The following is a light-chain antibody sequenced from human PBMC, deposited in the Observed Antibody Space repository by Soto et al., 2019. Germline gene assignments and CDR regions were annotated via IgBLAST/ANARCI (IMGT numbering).Light chain of an antibody. CDR1: SSDVGGSIY. CDR3: SSFTDTSTLYV. V-gene: IGLV2-14*01. Sequence: QSVLTQPASVSGSPGQSITISCTVTSSDVGGSIYVSWYQQHPGKAPKLIISEVSNRPSGVSNRFSGSKSGNTASLTISGLQAEDEADYYCSSFTDTSTLYVFGTGTKVTLL. J-gene: IGLJ1*01. CDR2: EVS.